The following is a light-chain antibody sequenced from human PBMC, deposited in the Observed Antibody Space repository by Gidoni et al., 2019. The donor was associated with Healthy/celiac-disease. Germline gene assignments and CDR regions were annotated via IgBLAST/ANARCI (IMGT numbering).Light chain of an antibody. J-gene: IGLJ2*01. CDR1: SSDVGGYNY. Sequence: QSALPQPASVSGSPGQSITISCTGTSSDVGGYNYVSWYQQPPGKAPKLMIYEVSNRPSGVSNRFSGSNSGNTASLTISGLQAEDEADYYCSSYTSSSTVVFGGGTKLTVL. CDR2: EVS. CDR3: SSYTSSSTVV. V-gene: IGLV2-14*01.